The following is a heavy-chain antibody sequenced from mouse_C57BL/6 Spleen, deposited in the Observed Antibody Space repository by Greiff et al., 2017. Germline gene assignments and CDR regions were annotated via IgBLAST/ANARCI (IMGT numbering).Heavy chain of an antibody. CDR3: TSNYGEGTAMDY. Sequence: EVQRVESGEGLVKPGGSLKLSCAASGFTFSSYAMSWVRQTPEKRLEWVAYISSGGDYIYYADTVKGRFTISRDNARNTLYLQMSSLKSEDTTMYYCTSNYGEGTAMDYWGQGTSVTVSS. CDR2: ISSGGDYI. J-gene: IGHJ4*01. CDR1: GFTFSSYA. D-gene: IGHD1-1*01. V-gene: IGHV5-9-1*02.